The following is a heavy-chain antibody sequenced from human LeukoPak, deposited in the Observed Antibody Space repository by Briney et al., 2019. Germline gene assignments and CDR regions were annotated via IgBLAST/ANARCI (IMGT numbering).Heavy chain of an antibody. CDR3: ARSMIRDDPIDY. Sequence: GASVKVSCKASGGTFSNYAISWVRQAPGQGLEWMGRIIPILGIANYAQKFQGRVTMTRDTSTSTVYMELSSLRSEDTAVYYCARSMIRDDPIDYWGQGTLVTVSS. V-gene: IGHV1-69*04. CDR1: GGTFSNYA. D-gene: IGHD3-22*01. J-gene: IGHJ4*02. CDR2: IIPILGIA.